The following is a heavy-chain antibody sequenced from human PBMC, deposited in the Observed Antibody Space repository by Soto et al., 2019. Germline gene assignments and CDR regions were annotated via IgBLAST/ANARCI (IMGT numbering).Heavy chain of an antibody. J-gene: IGHJ5*02. CDR2: ISGSDGST. D-gene: IGHD3-3*01. Sequence: GGSLRLSCAASGFPFSSYGMNWVRQAPGKGLEWVSAISGSDGSTHYADSVRGRFTISRDNSNNTVFLQMNSLRVEDTGLYYCANDVAFPSGYYSGRHYFDPWGQGALVTVSS. CDR1: GFPFSSYG. CDR3: ANDVAFPSGYYSGRHYFDP. V-gene: IGHV3-23*01.